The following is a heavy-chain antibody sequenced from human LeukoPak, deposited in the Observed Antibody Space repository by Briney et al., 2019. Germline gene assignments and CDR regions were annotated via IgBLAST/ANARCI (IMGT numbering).Heavy chain of an antibody. V-gene: IGHV1-69*05. CDR3: ASGGYGYYYYYMDV. D-gene: IGHD3-22*01. J-gene: IGHJ6*03. Sequence: SVKVSCKASGGTFSSYALSWVRQAPGQGLEWMGRIIPIFGTANYAQKFQGRVTITTDESTSTAYMELSSLRSEDTAVYYCASGGYGYYYYYMDVWGKGTTVTVSS. CDR1: GGTFSSYA. CDR2: IIPIFGTA.